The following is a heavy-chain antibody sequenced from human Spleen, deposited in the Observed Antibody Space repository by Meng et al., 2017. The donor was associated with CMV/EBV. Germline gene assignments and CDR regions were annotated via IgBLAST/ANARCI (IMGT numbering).Heavy chain of an antibody. CDR1: GISFHTYW. J-gene: IGHJ4*02. CDR3: GRDLLQIDH. V-gene: IGHV3-74*01. Sequence: GGSLRLSCAVSGISFHTYWMHWVRQSPGKGLIWLSGISPSGTNTSSADSVKGRFTTSRDNVKNILYLQLNALSAEDTAVYYCGRDLLQIDHWGQGTLVTVSS. D-gene: IGHD5-24*01. CDR2: ISPSGTNT.